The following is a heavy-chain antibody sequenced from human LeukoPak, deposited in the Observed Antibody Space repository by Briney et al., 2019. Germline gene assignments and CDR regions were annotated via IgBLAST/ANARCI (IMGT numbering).Heavy chain of an antibody. CDR3: ARGGDHPTFLFQYMDV. CDR1: GFSVSASY. D-gene: IGHD3-16*01. J-gene: IGHJ6*03. Sequence: PGGPLRLSCAASGFSVSASYMSWVRQAPGKGLESVSVISNEGATYYADSVKGRFSISRDNSKNTVSLQMNSLRAEDTAVYYCARGGDHPTFLFQYMDVWGKGTTVTVSS. CDR2: ISNEGAT. V-gene: IGHV3-53*01.